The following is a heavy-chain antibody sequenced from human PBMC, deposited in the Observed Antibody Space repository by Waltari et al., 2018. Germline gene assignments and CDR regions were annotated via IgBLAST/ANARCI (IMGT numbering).Heavy chain of an antibody. D-gene: IGHD3-10*01. CDR2: IYHSGST. J-gene: IGHJ4*02. CDR3: ASRDYYGSGSYDHPFDY. V-gene: IGHV4-4*02. Sequence: QVQLQESGPGLVKPSGTLSLTCAVSGGSISSSNWWSWVRQPPGKGLEWIGEIYHSGSTNYNPSLKIRVTISVDKSKNQFSLKLSSVTAADTAVYYCASRDYYGSGSYDHPFDYWGQGTLVTVSS. CDR1: GGSISSSNW.